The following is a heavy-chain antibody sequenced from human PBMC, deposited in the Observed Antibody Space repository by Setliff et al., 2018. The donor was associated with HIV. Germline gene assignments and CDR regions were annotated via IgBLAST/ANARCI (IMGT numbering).Heavy chain of an antibody. V-gene: IGHV5-51*01. CDR2: IYPGDSNT. CDR3: ARHGYCSGTSCSEYYYYYGMDV. CDR1: GYTFTTYW. D-gene: IGHD2-2*03. Sequence: ESLKISCKTSGYTFTTYWIGWVRQMPGKGLEWVGIIYPGDSNTIYSPSFQGQVTISADKSISTAYLQWSSLKSSDTTMYYCARHGYCSGTSCSEYYYYYGMDVWGQGTTVTVSS. J-gene: IGHJ6*02.